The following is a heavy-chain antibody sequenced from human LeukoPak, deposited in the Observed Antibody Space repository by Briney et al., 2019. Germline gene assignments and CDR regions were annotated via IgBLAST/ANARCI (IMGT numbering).Heavy chain of an antibody. J-gene: IGHJ4*02. CDR3: ARSPVGATPNCDY. Sequence: ASVKVSCKASGYTFTGYYVHWVRQAPGQGLEWMGWINPNSGGTNYAQKFQGRVTMTRDTSISTAYMELSRLRSDDTAVYYCARSPVGATPNCDYWGQGTLVTVSS. D-gene: IGHD1-26*01. CDR2: INPNSGGT. CDR1: GYTFTGYY. V-gene: IGHV1-2*02.